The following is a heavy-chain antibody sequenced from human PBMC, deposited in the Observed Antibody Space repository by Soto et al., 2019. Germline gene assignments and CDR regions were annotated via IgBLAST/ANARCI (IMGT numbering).Heavy chain of an antibody. J-gene: IGHJ4*02. Sequence: GASVKVSCKASGYTFTSYGISWVRQAPGQGLEWMGWISAYNGNTNYAQELQGRVTMTTDTSTSTAYMELRSLRSDDTAVYYCARGRDIVVVVAGDIFDYWGQGTLVTVS. CDR1: GYTFTSYG. CDR3: ARGRDIVVVVAGDIFDY. D-gene: IGHD2-15*01. V-gene: IGHV1-18*01. CDR2: ISAYNGNT.